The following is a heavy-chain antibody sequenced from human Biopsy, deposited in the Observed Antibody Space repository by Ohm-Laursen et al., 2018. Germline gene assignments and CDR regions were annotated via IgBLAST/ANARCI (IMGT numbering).Heavy chain of an antibody. Sequence: TLSLTCAVSGGSFTGHYWSWIRQPPGKGLEWIGHISYTGYTSYNASLKSRVTISVDTSRNHFSLRLSPLTAADTAVYYCARGSNEYGGLYFPHWGQGTLVTVSS. V-gene: IGHV4-59*11. CDR3: ARGSNEYGGLYFPH. CDR2: ISYTGYT. D-gene: IGHD4-23*01. CDR1: GGSFTGHY. J-gene: IGHJ1*01.